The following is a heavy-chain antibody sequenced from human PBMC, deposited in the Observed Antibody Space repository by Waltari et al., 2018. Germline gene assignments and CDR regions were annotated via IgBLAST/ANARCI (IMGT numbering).Heavy chain of an antibody. CDR3: AKGVNSGWYDF. J-gene: IGHJ5*01. CDR2: ISGSGGST. CDR1: GFPFSRSA. V-gene: IGHV3-23*01. D-gene: IGHD6-19*01. Sequence: EVQLLESGGGLVQPGGSLRLSCAASGFPFSRSAMSWVRQAPGKGLEWVSAISGSGGSTYYADSVKGRFTISRDNSKNTLYPQMNSLRAEDTAVYYCAKGVNSGWYDFWGQGTLVTVSS.